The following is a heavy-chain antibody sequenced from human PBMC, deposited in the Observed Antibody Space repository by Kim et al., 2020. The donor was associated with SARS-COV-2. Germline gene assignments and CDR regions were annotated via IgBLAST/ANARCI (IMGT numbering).Heavy chain of an antibody. CDR3: ARLYYYDSSGYWDYFDY. CDR1: GFTFSSYW. CDR2: IKQDGSEK. D-gene: IGHD3-22*01. Sequence: GGSLRLSCAASGFTFSSYWMSWVRQAPGKGLEWVANIKQDGSEKYYVDSVKGRFTISRDNAKNSLYLQMNSLRAEDTAVYYCARLYYYDSSGYWDYFDYWGQGTLVTVSS. J-gene: IGHJ4*02. V-gene: IGHV3-7*03.